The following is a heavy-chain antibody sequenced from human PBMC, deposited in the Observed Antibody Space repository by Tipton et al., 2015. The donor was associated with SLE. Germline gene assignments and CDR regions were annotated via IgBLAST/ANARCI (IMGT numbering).Heavy chain of an antibody. V-gene: IGHV3-48*01. CDR3: ATSYDSSGSDY. D-gene: IGHD3-22*01. J-gene: IGHJ4*02. CDR2: ISSSSSSI. CDR1: GFNFRGYS. Sequence: GSLRLSCAASGFNFRGYSMNWVRQAPGKGLEWVSKISSSSSSIYYADSVKGRFTISRDNVKNSLYLQMNSLRAEDTAVYYCATSYDSSGSDYWGQGTLVTVSS.